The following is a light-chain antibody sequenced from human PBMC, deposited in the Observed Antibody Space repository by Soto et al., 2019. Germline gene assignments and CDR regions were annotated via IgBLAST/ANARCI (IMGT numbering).Light chain of an antibody. Sequence: EIVLTQSPSTLSLSPGDRATLSCRASQTVRSNYLAWYQQKPGQAPKLLIYGASSRATGIAGRFSGSGSGTDFALTITRLEPEVFAVYYCQHYGGPVGYTFGQGTKLEIK. V-gene: IGKV3-20*01. CDR2: GAS. J-gene: IGKJ2*01. CDR3: QHYGGPVGYT. CDR1: QTVRSNY.